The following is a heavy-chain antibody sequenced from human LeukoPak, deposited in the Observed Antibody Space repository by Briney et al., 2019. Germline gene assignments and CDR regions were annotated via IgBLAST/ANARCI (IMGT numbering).Heavy chain of an antibody. V-gene: IGHV1-46*01. Sequence: ASVKVSCKVSGYTPTELSMHWVRQAPGKGLEWMGIINPSGGSTSYAQKFQGRVTMTRDTSTSTVYMELSSLRSEDTAVYYCARGGYSYAYGMDVWGQGTTVTVSS. CDR3: ARGGYSYAYGMDV. J-gene: IGHJ6*02. CDR1: GYTPTELS. D-gene: IGHD5-18*01. CDR2: INPSGGST.